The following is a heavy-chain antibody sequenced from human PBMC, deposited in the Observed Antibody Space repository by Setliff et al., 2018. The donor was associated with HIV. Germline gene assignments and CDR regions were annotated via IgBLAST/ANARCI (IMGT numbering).Heavy chain of an antibody. CDR2: INPSTGGT. D-gene: IGHD6-19*01. Sequence: GASVKVSCKASGYRFTDYSIHWVRQTPGQGLEWVGWINPSTGGTDYAERFQGRVTMTSDTSISTVYIQLSSLRSDDTAVYYCARHPPPAESSPWSWGPKRYPRNYYMNVWGKGTTVTVSS. CDR1: GYRFTDYS. J-gene: IGHJ6*03. V-gene: IGHV1-2*02. CDR3: ARHPPPAESSPWSWGPKRYPRNYYMNV.